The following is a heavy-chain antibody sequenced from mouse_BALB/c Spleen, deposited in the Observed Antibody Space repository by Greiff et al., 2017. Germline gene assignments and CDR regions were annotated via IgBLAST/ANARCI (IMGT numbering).Heavy chain of an antibody. D-gene: IGHD2-4*01. V-gene: IGHV5-17*02. CDR1: GFTFSSFG. J-gene: IGHJ3*01. CDR3: AREGSTMIREWFAY. CDR2: ISSGSSTI. Sequence: DVMLVESGGGLVQPGGSLKLSCAASGFTFSSFGMHWVRQAPEKGLEWVAYISSGSSTIYYADTVKGRFTISRDNPKNTLFLQMTSLRSEDTAMYYCAREGSTMIREWFAYWGQGTLVTVSA.